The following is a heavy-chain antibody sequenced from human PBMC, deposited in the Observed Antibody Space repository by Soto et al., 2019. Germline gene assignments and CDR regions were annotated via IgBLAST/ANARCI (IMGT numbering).Heavy chain of an antibody. Sequence: QVQLVESEGGVVQPGRSLRLSCAPSGFTFSSYGMHWARQAPGKGQEWVAVIWYDGSNKVYADSVKGRFTISRDNSKNTLYLQMNSLRAEDTAAYYCARDLSGDYGALDTWGQGTMVTVSS. CDR1: GFTFSSYG. CDR2: IWYDGSNK. D-gene: IGHD4-17*01. J-gene: IGHJ3*02. V-gene: IGHV3-33*01. CDR3: ARDLSGDYGALDT.